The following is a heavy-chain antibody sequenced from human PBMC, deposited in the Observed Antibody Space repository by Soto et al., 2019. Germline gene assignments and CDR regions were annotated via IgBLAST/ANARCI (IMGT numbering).Heavy chain of an antibody. CDR1: GGSISSGGYY. J-gene: IGHJ5*02. V-gene: IGHV4-31*03. Sequence: SETLSLTCTVSGGSISSGGYYWSWIRQHPGKGLEWIGYIYYSGSTYYNQSLKSRVTISVDTSKNQFSLKLSSVTAADTDVYYCARALEEDIVLVPAAPGWFDPWGQGTLVTVSS. CDR2: IYYSGST. D-gene: IGHD2-2*01. CDR3: ARALEEDIVLVPAAPGWFDP.